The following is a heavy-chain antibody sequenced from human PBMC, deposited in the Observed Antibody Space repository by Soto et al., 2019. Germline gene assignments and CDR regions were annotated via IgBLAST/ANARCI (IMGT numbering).Heavy chain of an antibody. D-gene: IGHD2-15*01. Sequence: ASVKVSCKVSGYTLTELSMHWVRQAPGKGLEWMGGFDPEDGETIYAQKFQGRVTMTEDTSTDTAYMELSSLRSEDTAVYYCATPGYCSGGSCPSDAFDIWGQGTMVTVSS. V-gene: IGHV1-24*01. CDR1: GYTLTELS. CDR3: ATPGYCSGGSCPSDAFDI. CDR2: FDPEDGET. J-gene: IGHJ3*02.